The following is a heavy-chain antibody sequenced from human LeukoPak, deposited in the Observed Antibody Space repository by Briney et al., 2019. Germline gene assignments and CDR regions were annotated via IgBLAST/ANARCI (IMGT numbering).Heavy chain of an antibody. CDR3: ARGHSNYGDYFDY. J-gene: IGHJ4*02. CDR2: ISSSSSYI. D-gene: IGHD4-11*01. CDR1: GFTFISYT. Sequence: PGGSLRLSCAASGFTFISYTMKWVRQAPGKGLEWGSSISSSSSYIYYADSVKGRFTISRDNAKNSLSLQMNSLRAEDTAVYYCARGHSNYGDYFDYWGQGTLVTVSS. V-gene: IGHV3-21*01.